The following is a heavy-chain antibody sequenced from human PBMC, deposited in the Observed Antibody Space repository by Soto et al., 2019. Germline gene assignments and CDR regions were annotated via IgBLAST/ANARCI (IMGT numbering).Heavy chain of an antibody. Sequence: QVQLQESGPGLVKPSQTLSLTCTVSGGSISSGGYYWSWIRQHPGKGLEWIGYIYYSGSTYYNPSLKSRVTISVDTSKNQFSLKLSSVTAADTAVSYCARSFVVVVPAARRERKTIFDYWGQGTLVTVSS. V-gene: IGHV4-31*03. CDR1: GGSISSGGYY. CDR3: ARSFVVVVPAARRERKTIFDY. J-gene: IGHJ4*02. D-gene: IGHD2-2*01. CDR2: IYYSGST.